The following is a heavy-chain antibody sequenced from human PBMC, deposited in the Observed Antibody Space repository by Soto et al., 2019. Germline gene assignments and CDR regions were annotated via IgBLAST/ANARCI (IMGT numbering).Heavy chain of an antibody. J-gene: IGHJ4*02. D-gene: IGHD4-4*01. Sequence: QVQLVESGGGVVQPGRSLRLSCAASGFTFSIFGMHWVRHAPGKGLEWAAIIWYDGSNAYYADSVRGRFTISRDNSKNTVYLQMNSLRAEDTAVYYCAREKGCTTVVSRISQEGYFDSWGQGTLVTVSS. V-gene: IGHV3-33*01. CDR1: GFTFSIFG. CDR3: AREKGCTTVVSRISQEGYFDS. CDR2: IWYDGSNA.